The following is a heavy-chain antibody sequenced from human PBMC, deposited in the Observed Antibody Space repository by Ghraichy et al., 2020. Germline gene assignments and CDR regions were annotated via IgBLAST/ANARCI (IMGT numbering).Heavy chain of an antibody. V-gene: IGHV7-4-1*02. CDR1: GYTFTSYA. CDR3: ARSKRSGNPSLFTYYYYGMDV. CDR2: INTNTGNP. Sequence: ASVKVSCKASGYTFTSYAMNWVRQAPGQGLEWMGWINTNTGNPTYAQGFTGRFVFSLDTSVSTAYLQISSLKAEDTAVYYCARSKRSGNPSLFTYYYYGMDVWGQGTTVTVSS. J-gene: IGHJ6*02. D-gene: IGHD4-23*01.